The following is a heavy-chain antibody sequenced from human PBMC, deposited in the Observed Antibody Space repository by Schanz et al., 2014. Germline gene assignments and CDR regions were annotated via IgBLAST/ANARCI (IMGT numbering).Heavy chain of an antibody. CDR1: GFTFSNHA. CDR3: ARGVRIDY. Sequence: EVQLVESGGGLVKPGGSLRLSCAASGFTFSNHALSWVRQAPGKGLEWVSGIEFSGGTTYYADSVKGRFTISRDNAKNSLYLQMNSLTAEDTAVYYCARGVRIDYWGQGTLVAVSS. J-gene: IGHJ4*02. CDR2: IEFSGGTT. D-gene: IGHD3-3*01. V-gene: IGHV3-23*04.